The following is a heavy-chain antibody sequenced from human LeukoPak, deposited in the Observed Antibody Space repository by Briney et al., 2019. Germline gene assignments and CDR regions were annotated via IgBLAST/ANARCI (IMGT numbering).Heavy chain of an antibody. CDR3: ARSTDYDDAFDI. D-gene: IGHD3-16*01. CDR1: GGSISSYY. J-gene: IGHJ3*02. CDR2: IYYSGST. V-gene: IGHV4-59*08. Sequence: SETLSLTCTVSGGSISSYYWSWIRQPPGKGLEWIGYIYYSGSTYYNPSLKSRVTISVDTSKNQFSLKLSSVTAADTAVYYCARSTDYDDAFDIWGQGTMVTVSS.